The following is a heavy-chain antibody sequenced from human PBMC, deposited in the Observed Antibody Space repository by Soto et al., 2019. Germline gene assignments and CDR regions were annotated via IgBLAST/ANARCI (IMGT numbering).Heavy chain of an antibody. D-gene: IGHD2-21*01. Sequence: PSETLSLTCTVSVGSISSYYWSWIRQPPGKGLEWIGYIYYSGSTNYNPSLKSRVTISVDTSKNQFSLKLSSVAAADTAVYYCARGVVAGEFDYWGQGTLVTVSS. J-gene: IGHJ4*02. CDR1: VGSISSYY. V-gene: IGHV4-59*01. CDR3: ARGVVAGEFDY. CDR2: IYYSGST.